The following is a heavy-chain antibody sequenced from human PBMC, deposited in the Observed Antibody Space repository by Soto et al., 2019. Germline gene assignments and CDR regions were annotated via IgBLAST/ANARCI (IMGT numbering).Heavy chain of an antibody. J-gene: IGHJ4*02. CDR2: ISAYNGNT. V-gene: IGHV1-18*04. CDR3: ARDLRYYANQFEY. Sequence: ASVKVSCKASGYTFTSYGIIWVRQAPGQRLEWLGWISAYNGNTNYAQKLQGRVTMTTDTSTNTAYMELRSLRSDDTAVYYCARDLRYYANQFEYWGQGTLVTVSS. CDR1: GYTFTSYG. D-gene: IGHD2-2*01.